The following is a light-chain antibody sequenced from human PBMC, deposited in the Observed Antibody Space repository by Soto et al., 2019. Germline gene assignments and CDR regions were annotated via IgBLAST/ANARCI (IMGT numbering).Light chain of an antibody. J-gene: IGLJ2*01. V-gene: IGLV2-14*01. Sequence: QSALTQPASVSGSPGQSITISCTGTSSDVGGYNYVYWYQQHPGKAPKLMIYDVSNRPSGVSNRFSGSKSGNTASLTISGLQAEVEADYYCSSYTSSSTLNVVFGGGTKLTVL. CDR1: SSDVGGYNY. CDR2: DVS. CDR3: SSYTSSSTLNVV.